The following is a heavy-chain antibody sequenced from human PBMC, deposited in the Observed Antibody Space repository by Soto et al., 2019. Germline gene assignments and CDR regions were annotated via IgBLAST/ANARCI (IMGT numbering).Heavy chain of an antibody. CDR2: ISHAGGSI. Sequence: GGSLRLSCAASGFTFSSCAMSWVRQAPGKGLEWLAGISHAGGSIYYADSVKGRVNVSRDNSKNTLFLQMSTLRAEDTAVYYCAKGPAVGNHDFWSGYYLDSWGQGNLVTVSS. V-gene: IGHV3-23*01. D-gene: IGHD3-3*01. CDR3: AKGPAVGNHDFWSGYYLDS. J-gene: IGHJ5*01. CDR1: GFTFSSCA.